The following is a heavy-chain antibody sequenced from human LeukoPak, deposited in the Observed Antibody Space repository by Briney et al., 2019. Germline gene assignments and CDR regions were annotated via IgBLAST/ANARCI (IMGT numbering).Heavy chain of an antibody. CDR1: GGSFSGYY. Sequence: SETLSLTCAVYGGSFSGYYWSWIRQPPGKGLEWIGEINHSGSTNYNPSLKSRVTISVDTSKNQFSLKLSSVTAADTAVYYCARGLDYYYYYGMDVWGQGTTVTVSS. CDR2: INHSGST. V-gene: IGHV4-34*01. J-gene: IGHJ6*02. CDR3: ARGLDYYYYYGMDV.